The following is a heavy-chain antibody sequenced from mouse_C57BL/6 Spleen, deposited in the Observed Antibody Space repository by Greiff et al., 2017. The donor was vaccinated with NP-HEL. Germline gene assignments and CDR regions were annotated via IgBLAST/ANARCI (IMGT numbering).Heavy chain of an antibody. Sequence: QVQLKQSGPELVKPGASVKISCKASGYAFSSSWMNWVKQRPGKGLEWIGRIYPGDGDTNYNGKFKDKATLTADKSSSTAYMQLSSLTSKDSAVYFCARLSYYGGDYWGQGTSVTVSS. CDR1: GYAFSSSW. CDR2: IYPGDGDT. V-gene: IGHV1-82*01. D-gene: IGHD1-1*01. J-gene: IGHJ4*01. CDR3: ARLSYYGGDY.